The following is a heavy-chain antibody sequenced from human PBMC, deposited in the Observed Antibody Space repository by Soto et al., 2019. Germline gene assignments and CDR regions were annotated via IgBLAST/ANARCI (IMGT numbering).Heavy chain of an antibody. J-gene: IGHJ6*02. CDR2: ISYDGGNK. CDR3: RKVKSYYYSYSGMDV. V-gene: IGHV3-30*18. CDR1: GFTFSSYG. Sequence: GGSLRLSCAASGFTFSSYGLNWVRQAPGKGLEWAAVISYDGGNKYYADSVKGRFTISRDNSKNTLYLQMSSLRAEARAVYYCRKVKSYYYSYSGMDVWGQGTTVPVSS.